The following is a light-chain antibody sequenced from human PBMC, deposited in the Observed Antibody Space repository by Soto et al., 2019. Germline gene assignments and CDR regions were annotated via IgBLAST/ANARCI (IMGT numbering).Light chain of an antibody. J-gene: IGLJ2*01. CDR1: SSNIGAGYD. V-gene: IGLV1-40*01. CDR3: QSYDSSLSAV. CDR2: GNS. Sequence: QTVLTQPPSVYGAPGQRVTISCTGSSSNIGAGYDVHWYQQLPGTAPKLLIYGNSNRPSGVPDRFSGSKSGTSASLAITGLQAEDEADYYCQSYDSSLSAVFGGGTKVTVL.